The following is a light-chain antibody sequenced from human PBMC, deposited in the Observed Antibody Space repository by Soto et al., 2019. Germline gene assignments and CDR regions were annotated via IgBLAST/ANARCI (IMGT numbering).Light chain of an antibody. Sequence: QSVLTQPSSVSGAPGQRVTISCTGSSSNIGAGYDVHWYQQLPGTAPKLLIYGHINRPSGVPDRFSGSKSGTSASLAITGLQAEDEADYYCQSYDTSLRGGVFGGGTKLTVL. CDR3: QSYDTSLRGGV. J-gene: IGLJ3*02. V-gene: IGLV1-40*01. CDR1: SSNIGAGYD. CDR2: GHI.